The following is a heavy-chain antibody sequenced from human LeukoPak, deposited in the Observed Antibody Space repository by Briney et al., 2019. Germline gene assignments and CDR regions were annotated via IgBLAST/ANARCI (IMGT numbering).Heavy chain of an antibody. J-gene: IGHJ4*02. D-gene: IGHD2-8*01. CDR3: ARGRGNDI. CDR1: GFTFSVYE. CDR2: ISASGSTE. V-gene: IGHV3-48*03. Sequence: GGSLRLSCAASGFTFSVYEMNWVRQAQGKGPEWVSYISASGSTEKYADSVKGRFTISRDNAKSSLYLQMNGLRVEDTAVYYCARGRGNDIWGQGTLVAVSS.